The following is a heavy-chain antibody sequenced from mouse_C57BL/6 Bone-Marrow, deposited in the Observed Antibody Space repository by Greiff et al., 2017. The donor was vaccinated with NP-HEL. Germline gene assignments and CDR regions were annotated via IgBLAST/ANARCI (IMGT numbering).Heavy chain of an antibody. Sequence: VQLQQSGPELVKPGASVKISCKASGYTFTDYYMNWVKQSHGKSLEWIGDINPNNGGTSYNQKFKGKATLTVDKSSSTAYMELRSLTSEDSAVYYCVEDYYAMDYWGQGTSVTVSS. CDR2: INPNNGGT. CDR3: VEDYYAMDY. V-gene: IGHV1-26*01. CDR1: GYTFTDYY. J-gene: IGHJ4*01.